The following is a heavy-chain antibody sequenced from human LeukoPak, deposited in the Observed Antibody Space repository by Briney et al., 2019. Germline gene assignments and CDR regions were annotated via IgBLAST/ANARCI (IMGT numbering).Heavy chain of an antibody. V-gene: IGHV3-66*01. CDR3: ATIVPDVVAILTFDY. D-gene: IGHD2-15*01. CDR2: IYSDGRT. J-gene: IGHJ4*02. CDR1: GFIVSSNY. Sequence: GGSLRLSCAASGFIVSSNYMSWVRQAPGRGLEWVSVIYSDGRTFYADSVKGRFTISRDNSKNTLYLQMNSLRAEDTAVYYCATIVPDVVAILTFDYWGRGTRVTVSS.